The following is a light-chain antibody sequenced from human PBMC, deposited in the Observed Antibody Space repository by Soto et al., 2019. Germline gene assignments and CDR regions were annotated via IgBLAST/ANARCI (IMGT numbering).Light chain of an antibody. V-gene: IGLV2-14*01. J-gene: IGLJ1*01. CDR2: DVS. Sequence: QSVLTQPASVSGSPGQSITISCTGTTSDVGRYNYVSWYQQHPGKAPKLIIYDVSNRPSGVSNRFSGSKSGNTASLTISGLQAEDEADDYCNSYTSSSTYVFGTGTKLTVL. CDR3: NSYTSSSTYV. CDR1: TSDVGRYNY.